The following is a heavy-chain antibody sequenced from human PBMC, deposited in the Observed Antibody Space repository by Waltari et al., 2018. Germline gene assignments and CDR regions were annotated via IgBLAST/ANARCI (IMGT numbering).Heavy chain of an antibody. CDR1: GFTVSSNY. J-gene: IGHJ2*01. CDR2: IYSGGST. CDR3: ARANRRMATNHRTPVHTNNWYFDL. V-gene: IGHV3-53*01. D-gene: IGHD5-12*01. Sequence: EVQLVESGGGLIQPGGSLRLSCAASGFTVSSNYMSWVRQAPGKGLEWVSVIYSGGSTYYADSVKGRFTISRDNSKNTLYLQMNSLRAEDTAVYYCARANRRMATNHRTPVHTNNWYFDLWGRGTLVTVSS.